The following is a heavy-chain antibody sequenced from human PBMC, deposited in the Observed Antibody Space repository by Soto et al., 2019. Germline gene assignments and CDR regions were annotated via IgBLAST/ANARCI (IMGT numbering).Heavy chain of an antibody. CDR3: ARERRLPDSFSLNWFDP. Sequence: SVKVSCKASGGTFSSYAISWVRQAPGQGLEWMGGIIPIFGTANYAQKFQGRVTITADESTSTAYMELSILRSGDTAVYYCARERRLPDSFSLNWFDPWGQGTLVTVSS. D-gene: IGHD2-21*01. J-gene: IGHJ5*02. CDR2: IIPIFGTA. CDR1: GGTFSSYA. V-gene: IGHV1-69*13.